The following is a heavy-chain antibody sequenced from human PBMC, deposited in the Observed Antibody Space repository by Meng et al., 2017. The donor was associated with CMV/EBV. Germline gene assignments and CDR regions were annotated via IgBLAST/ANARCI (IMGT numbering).Heavy chain of an antibody. J-gene: IGHJ6*02. V-gene: IGHV6-1*01. CDR3: AREEAAAGPTNYYYYGMDV. CDR1: GDSLSIHSAA. CDR2: TYYRSKWYN. Sequence: SQTLSLTPAISGDSLSIHSAASNWIRQSPSRGLEWLGRTYYRSKWYNDYAVSVKSRITINPDTSKNQFSLQLNSVTPEDTAVYYCAREEAAAGPTNYYYYGMDVWGQGTTVTVSS. D-gene: IGHD6-13*01.